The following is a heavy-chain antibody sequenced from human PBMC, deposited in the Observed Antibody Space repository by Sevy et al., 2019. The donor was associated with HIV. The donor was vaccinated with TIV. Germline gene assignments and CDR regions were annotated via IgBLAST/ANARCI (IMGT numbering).Heavy chain of an antibody. J-gene: IGHJ6*02. Sequence: GGSLRLSCTASGFTFGDYAMNWLRQAPGKGLEWVGFIRSHTFGATAEYAAAVKGRFTMSRDDSKSNAYLKMNSLQTQDTAVYFCARVRGTLPPYYYFGMDVWGQGTTVTVSS. CDR1: GFTFGDYA. CDR3: ARVRGTLPPYYYFGMDV. CDR2: IRSHTFGATA. D-gene: IGHD3-10*01. V-gene: IGHV3-49*03.